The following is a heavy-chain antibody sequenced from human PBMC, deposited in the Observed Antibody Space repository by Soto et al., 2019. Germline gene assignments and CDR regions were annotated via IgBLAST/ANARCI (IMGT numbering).Heavy chain of an antibody. J-gene: IGHJ3*02. CDR3: ERPPQAFSNPGM. CDR1: GFTFSSYW. V-gene: IGHV3-74*01. CDR2: INSDGSST. Sequence: GGSLRLSCAASGFTFSSYWMHWVRQAPGKGLVWVSRINSDGSSTTYADSVKGRFTISRDNAKNTLYLQMNSLRAEDTAVYYWERPPQAFSNPGMWGKGKMVTV.